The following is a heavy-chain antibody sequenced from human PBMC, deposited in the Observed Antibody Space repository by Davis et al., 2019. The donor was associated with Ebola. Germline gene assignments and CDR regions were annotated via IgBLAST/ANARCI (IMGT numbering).Heavy chain of an antibody. CDR3: ARRSGSHWPPDY. Sequence: GESLKISCAASGFTLRNYAMSWVRQAPGKGLEWVSGITGSGGSTYYADSVKGRFTISRDNSKNTLHLQMNSLRAEDTAVYYCARRSGSHWPPDYWGQGTLVTVSP. CDR2: ITGSGGST. V-gene: IGHV3-23*01. D-gene: IGHD3-3*01. CDR1: GFTLRNYA. J-gene: IGHJ4*02.